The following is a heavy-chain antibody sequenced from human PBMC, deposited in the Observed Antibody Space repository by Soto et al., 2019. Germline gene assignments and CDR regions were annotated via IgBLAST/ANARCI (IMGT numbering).Heavy chain of an antibody. V-gene: IGHV3-21*01. CDR2: ISSSSSYI. D-gene: IGHD2-8*01. CDR3: ARDIGLGYYTNGVCHRGDY. Sequence: EVQLVESGGGLVKPGGSLRLSCAASGFTFSSYSMNWVRQAPGKGLEWVSSISSSSSYIYYADSVKGRFTISRDNAKNSLYLVMNGLRAEDTAVYYCARDIGLGYYTNGVCHRGDYWGRGTLVTVCS. CDR1: GFTFSSYS. J-gene: IGHJ4*02.